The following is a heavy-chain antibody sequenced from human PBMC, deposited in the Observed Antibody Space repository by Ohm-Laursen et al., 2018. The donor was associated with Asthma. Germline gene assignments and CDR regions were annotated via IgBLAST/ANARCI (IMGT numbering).Heavy chain of an antibody. Sequence: SLRLSCAASGFTFSSYAMHWVRQAPGGGLEWVALLSEDGSKKYYADSVKGRFTISRDNSKNTLYLQVNSLRVEDTAVYYCAGDPVNDRVGYYTPFDAWGQGTLVTVSS. J-gene: IGHJ4*02. CDR1: GFTFSSYA. CDR2: LSEDGSKK. D-gene: IGHD3-22*01. CDR3: AGDPVNDRVGYYTPFDA. V-gene: IGHV3-30-3*01.